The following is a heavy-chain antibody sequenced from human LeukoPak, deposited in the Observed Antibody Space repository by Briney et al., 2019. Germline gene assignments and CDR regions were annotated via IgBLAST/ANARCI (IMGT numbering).Heavy chain of an antibody. J-gene: IGHJ4*02. V-gene: IGHV3-33*06. Sequence: PGGSLRLSCAASGFSFSSYGFHWVRQAPGKGLEWVSAISYDGKNIHYADSVKGRFTISRDNSRNMVYLQMNSLRAEDTAVYYCAKRLDNSGSWFECWGQGTLVTVSS. CDR1: GFSFSSYG. CDR2: ISYDGKNI. CDR3: AKRLDNSGSWFEC. D-gene: IGHD3-10*01.